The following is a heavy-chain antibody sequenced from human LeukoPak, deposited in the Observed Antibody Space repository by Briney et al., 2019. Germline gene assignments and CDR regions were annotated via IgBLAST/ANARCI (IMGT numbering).Heavy chain of an antibody. Sequence: PGGALRLSCAASGFTFSNHGMHSVRQAPGKGQEWVENIWYDGRQEYYADTVKGRFTISRVISKNTLYLQMNSLRAEDTAVYYCARDLAAARLDFRGQGTLVTVSS. CDR2: IWYDGRQE. CDR3: ARDLAAARLDF. D-gene: IGHD6-6*01. V-gene: IGHV3-33*01. CDR1: GFTFSNHG. J-gene: IGHJ4*02.